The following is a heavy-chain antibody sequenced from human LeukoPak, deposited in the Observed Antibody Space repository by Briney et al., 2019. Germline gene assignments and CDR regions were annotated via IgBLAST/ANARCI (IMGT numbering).Heavy chain of an antibody. CDR1: GFTFSSYW. Sequence: GGSLRLSCAASGFTFSSYWMHWVRQAPGKGLVWVSRINSDGSSTSYADSVKGRFTISRDNAKNTLYLQMNSLRAEDTAVYYCARGAVSYDSSGTGGAFYYYYYMDVWGKGTTVTVSS. CDR2: INSDGSST. J-gene: IGHJ6*03. D-gene: IGHD3-22*01. CDR3: ARGAVSYDSSGTGGAFYYYYYMDV. V-gene: IGHV3-74*01.